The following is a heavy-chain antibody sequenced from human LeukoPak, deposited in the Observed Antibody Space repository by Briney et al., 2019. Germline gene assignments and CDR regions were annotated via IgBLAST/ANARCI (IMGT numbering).Heavy chain of an antibody. D-gene: IGHD4-17*01. CDR2: INNDGSST. CDR3: ASRGDYGDYLDY. J-gene: IGHJ4*02. CDR1: GFTFSSYW. Sequence: SGGSLRLSCAASGFTFSSYWMHWVRQAPGKGLVWVSRINNDGSSTSYADSVKGRFIISRDNAKNTLYLQMNSLRAEDTAVYYCASRGDYGDYLDYWGQGTLVTVSS. V-gene: IGHV3-74*01.